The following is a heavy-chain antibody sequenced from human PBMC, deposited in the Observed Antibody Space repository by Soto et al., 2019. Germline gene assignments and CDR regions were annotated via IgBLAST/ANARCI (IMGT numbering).Heavy chain of an antibody. CDR3: ARHGVAALHFDY. CDR2: IYYTGRT. J-gene: IGHJ4*02. Sequence: QLHLQESGPGLVKPSETLSLTCTVSGGSISSSSYYWGWIRQPPGKGLEWIGSIYYTGRTYYSPSLKSRVTISVDTSKNQLSLKLSSVTAADTAVVYCARHGVAALHFDYWGQGALVTVSS. V-gene: IGHV4-39*01. D-gene: IGHD2-15*01. CDR1: GGSISSSSYY.